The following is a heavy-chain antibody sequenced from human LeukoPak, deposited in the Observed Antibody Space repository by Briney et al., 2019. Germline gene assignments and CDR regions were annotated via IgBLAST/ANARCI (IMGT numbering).Heavy chain of an antibody. CDR1: GGSFSGYY. D-gene: IGHD2-21*01. V-gene: IGHV4-34*01. J-gene: IGHJ6*03. CDR2: INHSGST. Sequence: QSSETLSLTCAVYGGSFSGYYWSWIRQPPGKGLEWIGEINHSGSTNYNPSLKSRVTISVDTSKNQFSLKLSSVTAADTAVYYCARGRPWIAGHYYYYYMDVWGKGTTVTVSS. CDR3: ARGRPWIAGHYYYYYMDV.